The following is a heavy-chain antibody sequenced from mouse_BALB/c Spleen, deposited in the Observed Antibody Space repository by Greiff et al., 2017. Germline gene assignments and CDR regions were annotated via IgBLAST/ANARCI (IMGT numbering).Heavy chain of an antibody. Sequence: LQQPGSELVRPGASVKLSCKASGYTFTSYWMHWVKQRPGQGLEWIGNIYPGSGSTNYDEKFKSKATLTVDTSSSTAYMQLSSLTSEDSAVYYCTRRDYYWGQGTTLTVSS. D-gene: IGHD1-1*02. V-gene: IGHV1S22*01. J-gene: IGHJ2*01. CDR3: TRRDYY. CDR2: IYPGSGST. CDR1: GYTFTSYW.